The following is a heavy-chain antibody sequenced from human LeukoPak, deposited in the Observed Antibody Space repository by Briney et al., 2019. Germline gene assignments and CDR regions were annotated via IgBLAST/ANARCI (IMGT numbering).Heavy chain of an antibody. CDR2: ISSSGSTI. CDR1: GFTFSDYY. V-gene: IGHV3-11*01. J-gene: IGHJ4*02. Sequence: PGGSLGLSCAASGFTFSDYYMSWIRQAPGKGLEWVSYISSSGSTIYYADSVKGRFTISRDNAKNSLYLQMNSLRAEDTAVYYCAAYYYGSGSYSLDYWGQGTLVTVSS. D-gene: IGHD3-10*01. CDR3: AAYYYGSGSYSLDY.